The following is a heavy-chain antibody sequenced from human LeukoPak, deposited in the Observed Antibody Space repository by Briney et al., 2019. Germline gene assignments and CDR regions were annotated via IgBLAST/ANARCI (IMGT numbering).Heavy chain of an antibody. Sequence: GESLKISCKASGYTFTSYDINWVRQATGQGLEWMGWINPNSGGTNYAQKFQGRVTMTRDTSISTAYMELSRLRSDDTAVYYCARDYRGYGSGSYYNVRSYYYYYMDVWGKGTTVTVSS. J-gene: IGHJ6*03. CDR3: ARDYRGYGSGSYYNVRSYYYYYMDV. V-gene: IGHV1-2*02. D-gene: IGHD3-10*01. CDR1: GYTFTSYD. CDR2: INPNSGGT.